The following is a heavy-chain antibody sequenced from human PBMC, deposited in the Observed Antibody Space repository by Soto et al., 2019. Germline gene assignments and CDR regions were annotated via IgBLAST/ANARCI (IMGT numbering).Heavy chain of an antibody. V-gene: IGHV4-4*07. J-gene: IGHJ4*02. CDR2: VYSSGTT. D-gene: IGHD2-21*01. CDR3: ARDIASYAYGEGY. CDR1: GGSFNTYY. Sequence: SETLSLTCAVYGGSFNTYYWRWSWIRQPAGKGLEWIGRVYSSGTTDYNPSLNSRATMSVETSKNQFSLKLSSVTAADTAVYYCARDIASYAYGEGYWGQGIQVTVSS.